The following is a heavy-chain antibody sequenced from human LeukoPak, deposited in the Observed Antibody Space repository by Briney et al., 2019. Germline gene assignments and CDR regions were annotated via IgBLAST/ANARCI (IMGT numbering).Heavy chain of an antibody. CDR2: ISGGGGST. CDR1: GFTFRAYG. D-gene: IGHD5-24*01. V-gene: IGHV3-43*02. J-gene: IGHJ4*02. Sequence: GGSLRLSCTASGFTFRAYGMYWVRQAPGKGLEGCSLISGGGGSTDYADSVKGRFTISIDNSKASLHLQLTSLRTEDTAFYYCTRDKRATNELGAFDHWGQGTLVTVSS. CDR3: TRDKRATNELGAFDH.